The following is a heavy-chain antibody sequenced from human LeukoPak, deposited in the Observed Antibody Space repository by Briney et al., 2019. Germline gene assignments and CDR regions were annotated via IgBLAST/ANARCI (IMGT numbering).Heavy chain of an antibody. V-gene: IGHV3-21*01. J-gene: IGHJ4*02. CDR2: ISSSSSYI. D-gene: IGHD3-22*01. Sequence: GGSLRLSCAASGFTFSSYSMNWVRQAPGKGLEWVSSISSSSSYIYYADTVKGRFTISRDNANNSLYLKMNSLRGGDTAVYYCASVYERRGDYDAGFDFWGEGTLVTVSS. CDR3: ASVYERRGDYDAGFDF. CDR1: GFTFSSYS.